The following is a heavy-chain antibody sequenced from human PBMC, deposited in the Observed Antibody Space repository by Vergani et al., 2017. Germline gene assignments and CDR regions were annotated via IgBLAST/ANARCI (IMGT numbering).Heavy chain of an antibody. CDR2: INPNSGGT. CDR1: GYTFTNYY. J-gene: IGHJ6*02. CDR3: ASGSYSSSWWAQRGGMDV. V-gene: IGHV1-46*03. D-gene: IGHD6-13*01. Sequence: QVLLVQSGAEVKKPGASVRVSCKTSGYTFTNYYIHWVRQAPGQGLEWMGWINPNSGGTNYAQKFQGRVTMTRDTSTSTVYMELSSLRSEDTAVYYCASGSYSSSWWAQRGGMDVWGQGTTVTVSS.